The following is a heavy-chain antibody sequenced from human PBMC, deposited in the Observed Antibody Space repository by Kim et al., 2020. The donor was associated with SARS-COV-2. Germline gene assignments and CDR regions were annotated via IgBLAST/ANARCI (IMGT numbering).Heavy chain of an antibody. CDR1: GYTFTGYY. Sequence: ASVKVSCKASGYTFTGYYMHWVRQAPGQGLEWMGWINPNSGGTNYAQKFQGRVTMTRDTSISTAYMELSRLRSDDTAVYYCARVGSTSHYYYYMDVWGKGTTVTVSS. D-gene: IGHD3-16*01. CDR3: ARVGSTSHYYYYMDV. V-gene: IGHV1-2*02. J-gene: IGHJ6*03. CDR2: INPNSGGT.